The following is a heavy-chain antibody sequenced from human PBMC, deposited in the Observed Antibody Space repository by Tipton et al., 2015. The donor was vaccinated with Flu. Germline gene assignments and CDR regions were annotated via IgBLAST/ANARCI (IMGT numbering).Heavy chain of an antibody. D-gene: IGHD4-17*01. CDR3: ARMEWTVTTPRYFDL. J-gene: IGHJ2*01. Sequence: TLSLTCTVSGYSMRSDYFWGWIRQPPGKGLEWIGNIHYSGSPHYNPSLKSRVTISIDTSKHQFSLRLRTVTAADTAVYYCARMEWTVTTPRYFDLWGRGTLVTVSS. CDR1: GYSMRSDYF. V-gene: IGHV4-38-2*02. CDR2: IHYSGSP.